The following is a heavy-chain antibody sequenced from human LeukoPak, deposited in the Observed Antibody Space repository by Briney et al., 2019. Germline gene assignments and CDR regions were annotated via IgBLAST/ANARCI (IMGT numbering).Heavy chain of an antibody. J-gene: IGHJ5*02. CDR3: ARDSGRQQLENWFDP. Sequence: IYTSGSTNYNPSLKSRVTMSVDTSKNQFSLKLSSVTAADTAVYYCARDSGRQQLENWFDPWGQGTLVTVSS. V-gene: IGHV4-4*07. D-gene: IGHD6-13*01. CDR2: IYTSGST.